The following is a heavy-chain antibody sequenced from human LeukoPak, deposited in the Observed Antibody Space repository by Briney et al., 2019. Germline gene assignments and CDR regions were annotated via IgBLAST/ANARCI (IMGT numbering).Heavy chain of an antibody. D-gene: IGHD1-1*01. Sequence: GGCLRLSCVASGFTFSSYAMDWVRQAPGKGLEYVSGISSNGGSTYYANSVKDRFNISRDNSKNTLYLQMGSLRAEDTAVYHCARAGRNDASLGMDVWGQGTTVTVSS. CDR2: ISSNGGST. CDR3: ARAGRNDASLGMDV. J-gene: IGHJ6*02. CDR1: GFTFSSYA. V-gene: IGHV3-64*01.